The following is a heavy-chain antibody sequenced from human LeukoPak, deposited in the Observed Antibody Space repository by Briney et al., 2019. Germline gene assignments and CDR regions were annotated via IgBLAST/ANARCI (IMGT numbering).Heavy chain of an antibody. CDR1: GFTFDEHC. D-gene: IGHD1-26*01. CDR2: INWSGGNT. CDR3: ARDWFSGSSLDY. J-gene: IGHJ4*02. V-gene: IGHV3-20*04. Sequence: GGSLRPSWAASGFTFDEHCMSWGRQAPREGAEWVSNINWSGGNTAYADSVKGRFTISRDNAKNSLHLQMKSLRAEDTAFYYCARDWFSGSSLDYWGQGTLVTVSS.